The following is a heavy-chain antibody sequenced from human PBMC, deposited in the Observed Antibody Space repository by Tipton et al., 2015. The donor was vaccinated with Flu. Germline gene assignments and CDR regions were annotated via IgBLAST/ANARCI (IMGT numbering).Heavy chain of an antibody. Sequence: GSLRLSCAASGFTFSSYSMNWVRQAPGKGLEWVSSISSSSSYIYYADSVKGRFTISRDNAKNSLYLQMNSLRAEDTAVYYCARARDYDFWSGYGHWGQGTLVTVSS. V-gene: IGHV3-21*01. D-gene: IGHD3-3*01. J-gene: IGHJ4*02. CDR3: ARARDYDFWSGYGH. CDR2: ISSSSSYI. CDR1: GFTFSSYS.